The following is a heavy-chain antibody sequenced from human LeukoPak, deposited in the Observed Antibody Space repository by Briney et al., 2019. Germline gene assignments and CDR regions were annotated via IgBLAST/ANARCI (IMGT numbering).Heavy chain of an antibody. Sequence: GGSLRLSCAASGFTVSSNYMSWVRQAPGKGLEWVSVIYSGGSTYYADSVKGRFTISRDNCKNTLYLQMNSLRAEDTAVYYCASPIAVAGNDAFDIWGQGTMVTVSS. D-gene: IGHD6-19*01. CDR3: ASPIAVAGNDAFDI. CDR2: IYSGGST. CDR1: GFTVSSNY. V-gene: IGHV3-53*01. J-gene: IGHJ3*02.